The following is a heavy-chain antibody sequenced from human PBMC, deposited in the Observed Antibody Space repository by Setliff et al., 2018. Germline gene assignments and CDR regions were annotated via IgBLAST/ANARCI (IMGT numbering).Heavy chain of an antibody. D-gene: IGHD3-22*01. Sequence: SETLSLTCTVSGGSISSHYWSWIRQPPGKGLEWIGSIYYSGSTNYNPSLKSRVTISVDTSKNQFSLKLSSVTAADTAVYYCARDPGRTYYYDSSGYENAFDIWGQGTVVTVSS. CDR1: GGSISSHY. V-gene: IGHV4-59*11. J-gene: IGHJ3*02. CDR3: ARDPGRTYYYDSSGYENAFDI. CDR2: IYYSGST.